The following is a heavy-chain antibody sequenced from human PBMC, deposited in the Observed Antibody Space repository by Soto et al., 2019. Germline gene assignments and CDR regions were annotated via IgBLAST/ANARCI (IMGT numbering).Heavy chain of an antibody. D-gene: IGHD3-22*01. V-gene: IGHV4-59*01. CDR2: IYYSGST. CDR3: ARATPFYYDSSGYRGSVWFDP. J-gene: IGHJ5*02. CDR1: GGSISSYY. Sequence: SETLSLTCTVSGGSISSYYWSWIRQPPGKGLEWIGYIYYSGSTNYNPSLKSRVTISVDTSKNQFSLKLSSVTAADTAVYYCARATPFYYDSSGYRGSVWFDPWGQGTLVTVSS.